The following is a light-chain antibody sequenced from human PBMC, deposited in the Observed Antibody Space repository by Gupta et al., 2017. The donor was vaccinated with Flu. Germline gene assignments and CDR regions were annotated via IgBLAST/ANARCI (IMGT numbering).Light chain of an antibody. CDR2: RGD. CDR1: LFNIGNNY. V-gene: IGLV1-47*01. J-gene: IGLJ1*01. CDR3: AAWDNNLNGYV. Sequence: QSVLTQPPSAAETPGPTVTISCSGGLFNIGNNYVSWYLQLPGTAPKVLIYRGDQRPSGVPDRFSASKSGNSASLTISGLRPDDESDYYCAAWDNNLNGYVFGTGTKVTVL.